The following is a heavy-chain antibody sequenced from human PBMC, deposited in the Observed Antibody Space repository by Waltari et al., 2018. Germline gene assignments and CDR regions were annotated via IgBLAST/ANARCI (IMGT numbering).Heavy chain of an antibody. CDR1: GYSISSGYY. Sequence: QVQLQESGPGLVKPSETLSLTCAVSGYSISSGYYWGWIRQPPGKGLEWIGSIYHSGSTYYNPSLKSRVTISVDTSKNQFSLKLSSVTAADTAVYYCARHLGGGNPLPDAFDIWGQGTMVTVSS. V-gene: IGHV4-38-2*01. D-gene: IGHD2-15*01. J-gene: IGHJ3*02. CDR3: ARHLGGGNPLPDAFDI. CDR2: IYHSGST.